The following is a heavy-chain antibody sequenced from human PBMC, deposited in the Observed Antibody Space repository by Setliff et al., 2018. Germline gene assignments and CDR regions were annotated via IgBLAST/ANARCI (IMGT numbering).Heavy chain of an antibody. CDR2: VYCSGTT. V-gene: IGHV4-59*01. CDR3: ARDSALHSYHYDSSGYLDY. Sequence: SETLSLTCTVPGGSISTYYWSWIRQTPVKGLEWIGYVYCSGTTNYNPLFKSRVTISVDRPKNQFSLKLSSVTAADTGVYYCARDSALHSYHYDSSGYLDYWGQGALVTVSS. CDR1: GGSISTYY. J-gene: IGHJ4*02. D-gene: IGHD3-22*01.